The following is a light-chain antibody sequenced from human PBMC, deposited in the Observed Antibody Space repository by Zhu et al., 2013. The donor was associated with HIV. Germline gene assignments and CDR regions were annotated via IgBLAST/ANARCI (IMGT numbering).Light chain of an antibody. CDR1: QSIGTW. CDR3: QQYNSYWT. Sequence: GDRVTITCQASQSIGTWLAWYQQKPGKAPNLLIYKASSLESGVPSRFSGSGSGTEFTLTINSLQPDDFATYYCQQYNSYWTFGQGTKVEI. J-gene: IGKJ1*01. V-gene: IGKV1-5*03. CDR2: KAS.